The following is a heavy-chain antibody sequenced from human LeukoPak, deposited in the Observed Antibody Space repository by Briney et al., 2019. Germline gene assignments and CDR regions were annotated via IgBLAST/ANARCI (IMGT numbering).Heavy chain of an antibody. CDR3: AHKGRGSGSYNM. V-gene: IGHV2-5*01. D-gene: IGHD3-10*01. CDR1: GFSLSTTGVG. CDR2: NYWNDDK. Sequence: SGPTLVKPTQTLTLTCTFSGFSLSTTGVGVGWIRQSPGKALEWLAVNYWNDDKSYSPSLKGRLTITKDTSKNQVVLIMTNMDPVDTATYYCAHKGRGSGSYNMWGQGTLVTVSS. J-gene: IGHJ4*02.